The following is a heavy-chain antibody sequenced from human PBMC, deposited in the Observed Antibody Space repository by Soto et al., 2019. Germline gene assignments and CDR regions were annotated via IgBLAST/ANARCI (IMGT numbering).Heavy chain of an antibody. CDR3: ARDAPGVAPY. CDR1: GGSINSGDSY. Sequence: QVQLQESGPGLVRPSQTLSLTCTVSGGSINSGDSYWNWIRQHPKKGLEWIGYISYRGSTFYNPSRKSRIIISVDTSKNQFSLSLSSVTAADTAVYYCARDAPGVAPYWGQGTLVTVSS. J-gene: IGHJ4*02. V-gene: IGHV4-31*03. CDR2: ISYRGST. D-gene: IGHD2-15*01.